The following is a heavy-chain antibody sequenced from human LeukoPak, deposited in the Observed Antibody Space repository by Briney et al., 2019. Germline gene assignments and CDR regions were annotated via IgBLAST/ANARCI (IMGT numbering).Heavy chain of an antibody. J-gene: IGHJ4*02. D-gene: IGHD6-13*01. CDR1: GFPFSRYL. V-gene: IGHV3-7*03. Sequence: GGALRLSCVASGFPFSRYLMTWVRQAPGKGLEWVADINQDGSKKYYVDSVKGRFTISRDNAKNSLYLQMNSLRAEDTAVYYCARGGSTYSHWGPGTLVTLSS. CDR2: INQDGSKK. CDR3: ARGGSTYSH.